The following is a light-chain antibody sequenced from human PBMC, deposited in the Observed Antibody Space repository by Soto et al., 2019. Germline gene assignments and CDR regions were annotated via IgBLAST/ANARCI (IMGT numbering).Light chain of an antibody. J-gene: IGKJ1*01. V-gene: IGKV3-11*01. CDR3: QQRSSWHT. Sequence: EIVLTQSPATLSLSPGESATLSCRASQSVSSYLAWYQQKPGQAPRLLIYDASNRATGIPARFSGSGSGTDFTLTISGLEPEDPAIYYCQQRSSWHTFGQGTKVDIK. CDR2: DAS. CDR1: QSVSSY.